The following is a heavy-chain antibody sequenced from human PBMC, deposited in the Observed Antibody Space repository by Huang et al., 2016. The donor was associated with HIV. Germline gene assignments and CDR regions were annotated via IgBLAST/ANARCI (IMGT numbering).Heavy chain of an antibody. CDR3: AMSLRYQYDSRSYWGRYFDY. Sequence: QVQLEQSGPAVRKPGSSVTVSCQASGGSFSAQIISWVRQAPGQPFEWVGGIIPQLRAPAYAQEFKGRVTMTADESTATIYMELNSLTSEDTAVYYCAMSLRYQYDSRSYWGRYFDYWGQGTLVTVSS. CDR1: GGSFSAQI. D-gene: IGHD3-16*01. CDR2: IIPQLRAP. V-gene: IGHV1-69*01. J-gene: IGHJ4*02.